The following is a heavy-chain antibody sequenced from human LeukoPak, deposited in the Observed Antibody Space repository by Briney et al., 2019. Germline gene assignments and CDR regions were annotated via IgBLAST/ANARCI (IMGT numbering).Heavy chain of an antibody. CDR2: IYDSGST. V-gene: IGHV4-30-4*01. CDR3: ARVGYEGRVPSYYFDY. CDR1: GGSINSGDYS. J-gene: IGHJ4*02. D-gene: IGHD5-12*01. Sequence: PSETLSLTCTVSGGSINSGDYSWTWIRQPPGKGLEWLRHIYDSGSTYYNPSLKSRVTISVDTSKNQFSLKLSSVTAADTAVYYCARVGYEGRVPSYYFDYWGQGTLVTVSS.